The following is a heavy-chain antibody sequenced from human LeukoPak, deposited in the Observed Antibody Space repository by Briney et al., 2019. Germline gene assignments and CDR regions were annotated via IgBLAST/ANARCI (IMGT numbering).Heavy chain of an antibody. CDR3: ATDQRYAFDY. J-gene: IGHJ4*02. CDR2: IRTTAEGAKYA. D-gene: IGHD3-9*01. V-gene: IGHV3-48*02. CDR1: GFSFTDYH. Sequence: GGSLRLSCATSGFSFTDYHMNWVRQAPGKGLEWISNIRTTAEGAKYAYYADPVKGRVTISRDDGKNTLYLHMNSLRDDDTAVYYCATDQRYAFDYWGQGILVTVSS.